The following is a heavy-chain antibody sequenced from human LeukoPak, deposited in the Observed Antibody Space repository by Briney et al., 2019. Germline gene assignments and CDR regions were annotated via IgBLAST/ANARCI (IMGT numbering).Heavy chain of an antibody. V-gene: IGHV3-23*01. J-gene: IGHJ4*02. CDR1: GFTFSSYA. Sequence: GGSLRLSCAASGFTFSSYAMSWVRQAPGKGLEWVSAISGSGGSTYYADSVKGRFTISRDNSKNTLYLQMNSLRAEDTAVYYCAKRAPYCSGGSCYSGFDYRGQGTLVTVSS. CDR2: ISGSGGST. D-gene: IGHD2-15*01. CDR3: AKRAPYCSGGSCYSGFDY.